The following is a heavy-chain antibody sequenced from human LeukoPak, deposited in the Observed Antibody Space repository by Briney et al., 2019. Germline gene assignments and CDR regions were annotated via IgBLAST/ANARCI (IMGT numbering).Heavy chain of an antibody. CDR3: ARESEYCSSTSCVGFDP. J-gene: IGHJ5*02. CDR2: ISAYNGNT. Sequence: ASVKVSCKASGYTFTSYGISWVRQAPGQGLEWMGWISAYNGNTNYAQKLQGRVTMTTDTSTSTAYMELRSLRSDDTAVYYCARESEYCSSTSCVGFDPWGQGTLVTVSS. D-gene: IGHD2-2*01. CDR1: GYTFTSYG. V-gene: IGHV1-18*01.